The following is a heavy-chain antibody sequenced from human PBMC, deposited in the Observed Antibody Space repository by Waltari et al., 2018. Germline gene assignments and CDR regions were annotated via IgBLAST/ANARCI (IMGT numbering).Heavy chain of an antibody. CDR1: GYTFTGYY. D-gene: IGHD6-6*01. CDR2: INPNSGGT. V-gene: IGHV1-2*06. Sequence: QVQLVQSGAEVKKPGASVKVSCKASGYTFTGYYMHWVRQAPGQGLEWMGRINPNSGGTNYAQKFQGRVTMTRDTSISTAHMELSRLRSDDTAVYYCAREPSSIAARGYWYFDLWGRGTLVTVSS. CDR3: AREPSSIAARGYWYFDL. J-gene: IGHJ2*01.